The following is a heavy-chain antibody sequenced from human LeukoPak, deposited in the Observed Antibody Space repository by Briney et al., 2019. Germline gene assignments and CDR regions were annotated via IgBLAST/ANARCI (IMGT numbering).Heavy chain of an antibody. CDR1: GFKFADAP. CDR3: AKGPREDYYYYMDV. J-gene: IGHJ6*03. CDR2: ISWNSGSI. Sequence: GGSLRLSCTASGFKFADAPMHWVRQAPGKGLEWVSGISWNSGSIGYADSVKGRFTISRDNAKNSLYLQMNSLRAEDMALYYCAKGPREDYYYYMDVWGKGTTVTVSS. V-gene: IGHV3-9*03.